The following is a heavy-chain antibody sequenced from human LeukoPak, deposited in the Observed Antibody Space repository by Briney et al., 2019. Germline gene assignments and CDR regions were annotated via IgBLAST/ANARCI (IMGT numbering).Heavy chain of an antibody. CDR1: GGSFSGYY. J-gene: IGHJ5*02. Sequence: SETLSLTCAVYGGSFSGYYRSWIRQPPGKGLEWIGEINHSGSTNYNPSLKSRVTISVDTSKNQFSLKLSSVTAADTAVYYCARGRRNYDILTGYSSSWFDPWGQGTLVTVSS. CDR2: INHSGST. V-gene: IGHV4-34*01. CDR3: ARGRRNYDILTGYSSSWFDP. D-gene: IGHD3-9*01.